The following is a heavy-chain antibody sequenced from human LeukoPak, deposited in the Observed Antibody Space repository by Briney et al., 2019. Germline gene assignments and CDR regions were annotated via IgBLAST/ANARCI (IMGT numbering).Heavy chain of an antibody. CDR2: MNPHSGNT. Sequence: GASVKVSCKASGYTFSSNDINRVRQATGQGLEWMGWMNPHSGNTGYAQKFQGRVTITRNSSISTAYMELSSLRSEDTAVYYCAREGNRSSDSSASYPLDYWGQGTLVTVSS. D-gene: IGHD1-26*01. J-gene: IGHJ4*02. CDR1: GYTFSSND. CDR3: AREGNRSSDSSASYPLDY. V-gene: IGHV1-8*01.